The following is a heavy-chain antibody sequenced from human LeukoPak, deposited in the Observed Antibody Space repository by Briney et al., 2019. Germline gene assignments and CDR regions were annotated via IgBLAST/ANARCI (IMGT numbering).Heavy chain of an antibody. CDR2: IYHSGST. V-gene: IGHV4-38-2*01. Sequence: SETLSLTCAVSNYSINSGYYWGWIRQPPGKGLEWIGSIYHSGSTYYNPSLKSRVTISVDTSKNQLSLKLSSVTAADTAIYYCATIHGYSYGYFHYWGQGTLVTISS. J-gene: IGHJ4*02. CDR1: NYSINSGYY. D-gene: IGHD5-18*01. CDR3: ATIHGYSYGYFHY.